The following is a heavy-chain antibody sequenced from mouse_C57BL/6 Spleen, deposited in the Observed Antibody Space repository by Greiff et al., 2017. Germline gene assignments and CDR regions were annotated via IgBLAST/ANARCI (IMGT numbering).Heavy chain of an antibody. V-gene: IGHV12-3*01. CDR1: GFPITSGYY. CDR3: AGEKDYDYDEY. CDR2: ITHSGET. D-gene: IGHD2-4*01. Sequence: QVQLQQSGPGLVKPSQSLFLTCSITGFPITSGYYWIWIRQSPGKPLEWMGYITHSGETFYNPSLQSPISITRETSKNQFFLQLNSVTTEDTAMYYCAGEKDYDYDEYWGQGTLVTVSA. J-gene: IGHJ3*01.